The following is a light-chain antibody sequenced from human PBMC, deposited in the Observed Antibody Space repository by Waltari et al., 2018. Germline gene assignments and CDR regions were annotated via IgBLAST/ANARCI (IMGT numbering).Light chain of an antibody. CDR3: QQYHHWST. CDR1: QSIMTN. J-gene: IGKJ4*01. CDR2: DAS. Sequence: EIVMTQSPATLPVSPGERGTLSCWASQSIMTNVAWYQQKPGQAPRLLIYDASTRATDTPARFSGSGSGTDFTLTISSLQSEDFAVYYCQQYHHWSTFGGGTKAEI. V-gene: IGKV3-15*01.